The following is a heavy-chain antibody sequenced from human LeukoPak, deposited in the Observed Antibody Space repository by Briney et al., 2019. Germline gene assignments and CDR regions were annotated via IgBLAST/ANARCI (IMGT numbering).Heavy chain of an antibody. CDR3: AREAQRYDSSGPRPDYFDY. CDR1: GYTFTSYY. D-gene: IGHD3-22*01. CDR2: INPSGGST. Sequence: ASVKVSCKASGYTFTSYYMHWVRQAPGQGLEWMGIINPSGGSTSYAQKFQGRVTMTRDTSTSTVYMELSSLRSEDTAVYYCAREAQRYDSSGPRPDYFDYWGQGTLVTVSS. J-gene: IGHJ4*02. V-gene: IGHV1-46*01.